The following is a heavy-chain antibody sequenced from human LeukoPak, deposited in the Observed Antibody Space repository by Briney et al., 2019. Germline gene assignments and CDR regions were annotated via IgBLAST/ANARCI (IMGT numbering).Heavy chain of an antibody. CDR3: ARGDMTGYSSSWYWFDP. CDR2: INHSGGT. V-gene: IGHV4-34*01. Sequence: PSETLSLTCAVYGGSFSGYYWSWIRQPPGKGLEWIGEINHSGGTNYNPSLKSRVTISVDTSKNQFSLKLSSVTAANTAVYYCARGDMTGYSSSWYWFDPWGQGTLVTVSS. J-gene: IGHJ5*02. CDR1: GGSFSGYY. D-gene: IGHD6-13*01.